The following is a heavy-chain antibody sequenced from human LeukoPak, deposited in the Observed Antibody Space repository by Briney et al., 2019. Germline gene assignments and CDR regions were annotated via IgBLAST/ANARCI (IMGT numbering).Heavy chain of an antibody. CDR3: ARDCGGDCYYDY. J-gene: IGHJ4*02. V-gene: IGHV3-23*01. Sequence: QPGGSLRLSCAASGFTFSSYAMSWVRQAPGKGLEQVSAISGSGGSTYYADSVKGRFTISRDNSKNTLYLQMNSLRAEDTAVYYCARDCGGDCYYDYWGQGTLVTVSS. D-gene: IGHD2-21*01. CDR2: ISGSGGST. CDR1: GFTFSSYA.